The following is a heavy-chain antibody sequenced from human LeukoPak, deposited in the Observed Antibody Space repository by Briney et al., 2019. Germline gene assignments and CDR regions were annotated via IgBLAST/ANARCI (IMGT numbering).Heavy chain of an antibody. CDR1: GFTFSTCG. D-gene: IGHD3-3*01. V-gene: IGHV3-30*02. J-gene: IGHJ4*02. CDR3: TKDKSSYDFWSGSPRRSFDY. Sequence: PGGSLRLSCAASGFTFSTCGMHWVRQAPGKGLEWVAFTRYDGINKYYADSVKGRFTISRDNSKNTLYLQMSSLRAEDTAVHYCTKDKSSYDFWSGSPRRSFDYWGQGTLVTVSS. CDR2: TRYDGINK.